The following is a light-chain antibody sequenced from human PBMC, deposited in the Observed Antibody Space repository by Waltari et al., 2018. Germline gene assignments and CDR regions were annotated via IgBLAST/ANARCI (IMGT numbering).Light chain of an antibody. CDR3: QRRSNWLS. CDR2: EAS. Sequence: EIVLTQSPATLSFSPGETATLSCRSSQSVSSSLAWYQQKPGQAPRLLSYEASNRATGNPARFSARGSGTDFIHTISSLEPEDFSVYYCQRRSNWLSIGRGTKVEIK. CDR1: QSVSSS. J-gene: IGKJ4*01. V-gene: IGKV3-11*01.